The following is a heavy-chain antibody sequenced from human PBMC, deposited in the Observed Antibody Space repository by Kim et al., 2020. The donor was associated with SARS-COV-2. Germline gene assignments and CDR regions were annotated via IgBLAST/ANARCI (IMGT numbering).Heavy chain of an antibody. J-gene: IGHJ4*02. CDR3: ARAGVVVPAAIVYFDY. V-gene: IGHV4-59*01. Sequence: LKSRVTISVDTARNQFSLKLSYVTAADTAVYYCARAGVVVPAAIVYFDYWGQGTLVTVSS. D-gene: IGHD2-2*01.